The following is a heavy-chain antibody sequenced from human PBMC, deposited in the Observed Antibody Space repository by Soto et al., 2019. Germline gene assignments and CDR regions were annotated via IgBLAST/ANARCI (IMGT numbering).Heavy chain of an antibody. CDR3: ARVLSTFGGVPLTFDY. D-gene: IGHD3-16*01. CDR2: ISSSGSTI. CDR1: GFSFSDYY. Sequence: QVQLVESGGGLVKPGGSLRLSCAASGFSFSDYYMGWIRQAPGKGLEWVSYISSSGSTISSADSVKGRFTISRDNAKHSLHLQVNSLRAEDTAVYYCARVLSTFGGVPLTFDYWGQETLVTVSS. J-gene: IGHJ4*02. V-gene: IGHV3-11*01.